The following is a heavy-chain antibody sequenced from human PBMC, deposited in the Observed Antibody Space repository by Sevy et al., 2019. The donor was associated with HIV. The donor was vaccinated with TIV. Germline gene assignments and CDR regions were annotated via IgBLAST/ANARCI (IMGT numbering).Heavy chain of an antibody. V-gene: IGHV3-49*04. D-gene: IGHD2-21*01. J-gene: IGHJ4*02. Sequence: GGSLRLSCIASGFTFGDYSMSWVRQAPGEGLEWVAFIMSKPSGGATKSAASLKGRFTVSRDDSKNIAYLHMNNLKTEDTAVYYCARWSGSQSIFDYWGQGTVVTVSS. CDR1: GFTFGDYS. CDR2: IMSKPSGGAT. CDR3: ARWSGSQSIFDY.